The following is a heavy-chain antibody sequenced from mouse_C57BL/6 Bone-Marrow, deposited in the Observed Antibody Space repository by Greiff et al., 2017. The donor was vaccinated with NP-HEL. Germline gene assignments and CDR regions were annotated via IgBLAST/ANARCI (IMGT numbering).Heavy chain of an antibody. V-gene: IGHV5-12*01. CDR1: GFTFSDYY. Sequence: VQLMESGGGLVQPGGSLKLSCAASGFTFSDYYMYWVRQTPEKRLEWVAYISNGGGSTYYPATVKGRFTISRDNAKNTLYLQKGRLKSEDTAMYYCARHDGYYGFDYWGQGTTLTVSS. D-gene: IGHD2-3*01. CDR3: ARHDGYYGFDY. CDR2: ISNGGGST. J-gene: IGHJ2*01.